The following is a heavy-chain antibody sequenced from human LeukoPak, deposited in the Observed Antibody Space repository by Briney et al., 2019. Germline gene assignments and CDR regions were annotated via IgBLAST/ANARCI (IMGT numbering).Heavy chain of an antibody. CDR1: GASVSSNSYH. Sequence: SETLSLTCTVSGASVSSNSYHWSWIRQAPGKGLEWIGHSGNSDYKPSLKSRITISTDTSNNHFSLNLVSVTAADTAVYYCARVRKDGYNSPDYWGQGTLVTVSS. D-gene: IGHD5-24*01. CDR2: HSGNS. CDR3: ARVRKDGYNSPDY. J-gene: IGHJ4*02. V-gene: IGHV4-61*03.